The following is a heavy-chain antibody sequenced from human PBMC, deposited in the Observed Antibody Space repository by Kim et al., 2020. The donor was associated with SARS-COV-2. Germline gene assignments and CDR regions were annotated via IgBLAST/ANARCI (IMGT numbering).Heavy chain of an antibody. J-gene: IGHJ6*02. D-gene: IGHD1-26*01. CDR3: AKDQSGNYYYYSGMDV. CDR1: GFRFSSHA. V-gene: IGHV3-23*01. CDR2: ISGGGDTI. Sequence: GGSLRLSCVASGFRFSSHAMTWVRQAPGKGLERVSIISGGGDTIYYADSVKGRFTVSRDNSKNTLYLQMNSLRAEDTALYFCAKDQSGNYYYYSGMDVWGPGTTVTAS.